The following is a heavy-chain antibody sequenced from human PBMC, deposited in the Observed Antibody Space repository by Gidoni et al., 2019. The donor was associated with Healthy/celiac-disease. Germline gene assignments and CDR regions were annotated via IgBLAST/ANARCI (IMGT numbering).Heavy chain of an antibody. D-gene: IGHD6-13*01. CDR2: FYYSGST. CDR1: GGSISSSSYY. J-gene: IGHJ3*02. V-gene: IGHV4-39*01. CDR3: ASPHSSRDAFDI. Sequence: QLQLQESGPGLVKPSETLSLTCTVSGGSISSSSYYWGWIRQPPGKGLEWIGSFYYSGSTYYNPSLKSRVTISVDTSKNQFSLKLSSVTAADTAVYYCASPHSSRDAFDIWGQGTMVTVSS.